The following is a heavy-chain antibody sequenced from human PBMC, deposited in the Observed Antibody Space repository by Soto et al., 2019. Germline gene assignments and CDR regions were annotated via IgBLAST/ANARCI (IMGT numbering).Heavy chain of an antibody. V-gene: IGHV4-31*02. J-gene: IGHJ5*02. CDR3: ARMYSSGSGWFHP. D-gene: IGHD6-19*01. CDR2: FYSSGSI. Sequence: SETLSLTCFVSGYFIGAGGYYWSWIRHHPGKGLEWIGSFYSSGSIIYNPSLRSRASISGDMSTNQFSMSLTSVTAADTARYYCARMYSSGSGWFHPWGQGTLVTVSS. CDR1: GYFIGAGGYY.